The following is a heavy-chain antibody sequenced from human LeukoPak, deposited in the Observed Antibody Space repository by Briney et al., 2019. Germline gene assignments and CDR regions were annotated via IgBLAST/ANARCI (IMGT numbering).Heavy chain of an antibody. J-gene: IGHJ4*02. CDR1: GFTFSSYS. CDR2: ISSSSKYI. D-gene: IGHD5-18*01. CDR3: ARVGGYSYDLDY. V-gene: IGHV3-21*01. Sequence: GGSLRLSCAASGFTFSSYSMNWVRQAPGKGLEWVPSISSSSKYIYYADSVKGRFTISGDNAKNSLYLQMNRLRAEDTAVYYCARVGGYSYDLDYWGQGTLVTVSS.